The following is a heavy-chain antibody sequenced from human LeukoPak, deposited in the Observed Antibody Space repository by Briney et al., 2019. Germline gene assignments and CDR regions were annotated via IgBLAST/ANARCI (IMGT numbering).Heavy chain of an antibody. CDR3: ARPGVATSDDAFDI. J-gene: IGHJ3*02. CDR2: IYTSGST. V-gene: IGHV4-4*07. Sequence: PSETLSLTCTVSGGSISSYYWSWIRQPAGKGLEWIGRIYTSGSTNYNPPLKSRVTMSVDTSKNQFSLKLSSVTAADTAVYYCARPGVATSDDAFDIWGQGTMVTVSS. D-gene: IGHD5-12*01. CDR1: GGSISSYY.